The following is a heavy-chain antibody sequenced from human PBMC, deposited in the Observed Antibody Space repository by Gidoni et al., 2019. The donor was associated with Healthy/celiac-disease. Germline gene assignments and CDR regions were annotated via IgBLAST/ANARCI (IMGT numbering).Heavy chain of an antibody. CDR1: GGTFSSYA. V-gene: IGHV1-69*01. CDR2: IIPIFGTA. Sequence: QVQLVQSGAEVKKPGSSVKVPCKASGGTFSSYAISWVRQAPGQGLEWMGGIIPIFGTANYAQKFQGRVTITADESTSTAYMELSSLRSEDTAVYYCAREFRCSGGSCYRYWYFDLWGRGTLVTVSS. CDR3: AREFRCSGGSCYRYWYFDL. D-gene: IGHD2-15*01. J-gene: IGHJ2*01.